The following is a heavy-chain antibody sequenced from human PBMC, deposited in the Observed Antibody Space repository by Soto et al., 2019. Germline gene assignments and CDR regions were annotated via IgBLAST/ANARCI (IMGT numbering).Heavy chain of an antibody. V-gene: IGHV3-33*01. CDR2: IWYDGSNK. CDR3: ARVGCSSTSCSVRYYYYYYMDV. J-gene: IGHJ6*03. CDR1: GFTFSSYG. Sequence: GGSLRLSCAASGFTFSSYGMHWVRQAPGKGLEWVAVIWYDGSNKYYADSVKGRFTISRDNSKNTLYLQMNSLRAEDTAVYYCARVGCSSTSCSVRYYYYYYMDVWGKGTTVTVSS. D-gene: IGHD2-2*01.